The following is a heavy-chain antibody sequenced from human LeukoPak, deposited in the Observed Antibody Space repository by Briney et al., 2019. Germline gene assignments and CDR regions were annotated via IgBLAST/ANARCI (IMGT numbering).Heavy chain of an antibody. CDR3: ARLRTTITGTTAYYYGMDV. CDR2: IYPGDSDT. V-gene: IGHV5-51*01. Sequence: GESLKISCKGSGYSFTNYWIGWVRQMPGKGLEWMGIIYPGDSDTRYSPSFQGQVTISADKSISTAYLQWSSLKASDTAMYYCARLRTTITGTTAYYYGMDVWGQGTTVTVSS. CDR1: GYSFTNYW. D-gene: IGHD1-7*01. J-gene: IGHJ6*02.